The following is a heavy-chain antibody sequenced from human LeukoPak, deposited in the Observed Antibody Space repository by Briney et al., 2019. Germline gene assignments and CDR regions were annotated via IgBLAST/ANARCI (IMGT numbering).Heavy chain of an antibody. D-gene: IGHD6-13*01. Sequence: GGSLRLSCVASGFTFSSYAMSWVRQAPGKGLEWVSAISGSGGSTYYADSVKGRFTISRDNSKNTLYLQMNSLRAEDTAVYYCAKDPSSWYNEYFQHWGQGTLVTVSS. CDR3: AKDPSSWYNEYFQH. V-gene: IGHV3-23*01. CDR1: GFTFSSYA. CDR2: ISGSGGST. J-gene: IGHJ1*01.